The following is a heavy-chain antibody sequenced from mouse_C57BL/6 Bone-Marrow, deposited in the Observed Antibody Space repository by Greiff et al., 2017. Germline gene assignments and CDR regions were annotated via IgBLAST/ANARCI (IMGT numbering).Heavy chain of an antibody. D-gene: IGHD1-1*01. CDR1: GFTFSSYA. CDR3: AGDPSYYGSSHWYFDF. Sequence: EVQLVESGGGLVKPGGSLKLSCAASGFTFSSYAMSWVRQTPEKRLEWVATISDGGSYTYYPDNVQGRFTISRDNAKNNLYLQMSHLKSEDTAMYYDAGDPSYYGSSHWYFDFWGKGTTVTVSS. V-gene: IGHV5-4*01. CDR2: ISDGGSYT. J-gene: IGHJ1*03.